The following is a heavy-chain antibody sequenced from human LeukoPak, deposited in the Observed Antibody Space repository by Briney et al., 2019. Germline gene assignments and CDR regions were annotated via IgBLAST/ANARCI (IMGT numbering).Heavy chain of an antibody. J-gene: IGHJ4*02. V-gene: IGHV4-39*07. CDR3: ARDQIAAAGRIDY. Sequence: PSETLSLTCTVSGGSISSSSYYWGWIRQPPGKGLEWIGSIYYSGSTYYNPSLKSRVTISVDTSKNQFSLRLSSVTAADTAVYYCARDQIAAAGRIDYWGQGTLVTVSS. D-gene: IGHD6-13*01. CDR2: IYYSGST. CDR1: GGSISSSSYY.